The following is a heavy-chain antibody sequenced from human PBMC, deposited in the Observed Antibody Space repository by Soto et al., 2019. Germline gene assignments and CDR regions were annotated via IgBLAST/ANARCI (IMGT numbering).Heavy chain of an antibody. CDR3: AKTRGRGSSWISGFDY. CDR1: GFTFSSYA. J-gene: IGHJ4*02. D-gene: IGHD6-6*01. V-gene: IGHV3-23*01. Sequence: GGSLRLSCAASGFTFSSYAMSWVRQAPGKGLEWVSAISGSGGSTYYADSVKGRFTISRDNSKNTLYLQMNSLRAEDTAVYYCAKTRGRGSSWISGFDYWGQGTLVTVSS. CDR2: ISGSGGST.